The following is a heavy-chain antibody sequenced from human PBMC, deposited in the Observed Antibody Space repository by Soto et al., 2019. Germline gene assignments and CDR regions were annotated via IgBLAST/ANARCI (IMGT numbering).Heavy chain of an antibody. Sequence: SETLSLTCTVSGGSISSGDYYWSWIRQPPGKGLEWIGYIYYSGSTYYNPSLKSRVTISVNTSKNQFSLKLSSVTAEDTAVYYCDRAIVRFSLPAIFDYWGQGTLVTVSS. CDR1: GGSISSGDYY. J-gene: IGHJ4*02. V-gene: IGHV4-30-4*01. D-gene: IGHD3-10*02. CDR3: DRAIVRFSLPAIFDY. CDR2: IYYSGST.